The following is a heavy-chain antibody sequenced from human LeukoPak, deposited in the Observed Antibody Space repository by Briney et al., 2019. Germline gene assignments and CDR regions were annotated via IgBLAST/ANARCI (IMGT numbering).Heavy chain of an antibody. V-gene: IGHV4-34*01. CDR2: INHSGST. D-gene: IGHD3-10*01. Sequence: SETLSPTPAVYGGAFSDYYWSWIPHPPGKGLEWSGEINHSGSTNYNPSPKSRVSISVDTSKNNFSPRMSSLTPARTAAYYCAREWVETSGSAPLFDYWGQGTLVTVSS. J-gene: IGHJ4*02. CDR1: GGAFSDYY. CDR3: AREWVETSGSAPLFDY.